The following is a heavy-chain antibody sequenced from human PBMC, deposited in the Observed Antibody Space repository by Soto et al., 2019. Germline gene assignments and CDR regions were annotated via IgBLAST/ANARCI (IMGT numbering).Heavy chain of an antibody. D-gene: IGHD2-8*01. CDR2: ISGRGRNT. CDR1: GFTFSNYA. Sequence: EVQMLESGGGLVHPGGSLRLSCAASGFTFSNYAMNWVRQAPGKGLEWVSSISGRGRNTYYADSVKGLLTIASDSSKYTLYLQMNSLRVEDTGVYYCSKDLNGLRIFTSYYHYGMDVWGQGTTVSVSS. CDR3: SKDLNGLRIFTSYYHYGMDV. J-gene: IGHJ6*01. V-gene: IGHV3-23*01.